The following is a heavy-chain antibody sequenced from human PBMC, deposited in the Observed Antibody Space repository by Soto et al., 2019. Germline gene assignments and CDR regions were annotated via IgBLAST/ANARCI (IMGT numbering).Heavy chain of an antibody. CDR3: AKDPSRSTYDSSTYDY. V-gene: IGHV3-23*01. CDR1: GFTFSSYA. CDR2: ISGSGGST. J-gene: IGHJ4*02. D-gene: IGHD3-22*01. Sequence: GGSLRLSCAASGFTFSSYAMSWVRQAPGKGLEWVSAISGSGGSTYYADSVKGRFTISRDNSKNTLYLQMNSLRAEDTAVYYCAKDPSRSTYDSSTYDYWGQGTLVTVSS.